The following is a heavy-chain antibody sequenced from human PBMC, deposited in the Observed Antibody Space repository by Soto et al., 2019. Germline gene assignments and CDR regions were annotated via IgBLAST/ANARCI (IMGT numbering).Heavy chain of an antibody. Sequence: QLLQSGGGLVQPGGPLTLSCEPSGLTFVTPALSWVRQAPGEGLEWVSIIDGSGGITYYADSVKGRFTISRDNSRNTVYLQMNSLRGDDTALYYCVKNSGWFNTWGQGALVTVSS. CDR1: GLTFVTPA. D-gene: IGHD3-10*01. CDR3: VKNSGWFNT. V-gene: IGHV3-23*01. J-gene: IGHJ5*02. CDR2: IDGSGGIT.